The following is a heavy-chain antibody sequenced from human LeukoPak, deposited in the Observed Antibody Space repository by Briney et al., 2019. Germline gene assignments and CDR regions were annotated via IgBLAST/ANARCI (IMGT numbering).Heavy chain of an antibody. V-gene: IGHV4-38-2*02. CDR1: GYSISSGYY. CDR2: IYHSGST. Sequence: NPSETLSLTCTVSGYSISSGYYWGWIRQPPGKGLEWIGSIYHSGSTYYNPSLKSRVTISVDTSKNQFSLKLSSVTAADTAVYYCATAPGYCSSPSCPPDYWGQGTLVTVSS. J-gene: IGHJ4*02. D-gene: IGHD2-2*01. CDR3: ATAPGYCSSPSCPPDY.